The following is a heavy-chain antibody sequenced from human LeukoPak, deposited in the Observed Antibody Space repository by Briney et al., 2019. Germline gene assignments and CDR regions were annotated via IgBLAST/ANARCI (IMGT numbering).Heavy chain of an antibody. J-gene: IGHJ6*03. CDR3: ARPGGAYDILTGYYPYYYYMDV. CDR2: IIPIFGSA. D-gene: IGHD3-9*01. V-gene: IGHV1-69*13. Sequence: ASVKVSCKASGGTFSSYAISWVRQAPGQGLEWMGRIIPIFGSANYAQKFQGRVTITADESTSPAYMELSSLRSEDTAVYYCARPGGAYDILTGYYPYYYYMDVWGKGTTVTVSS. CDR1: GGTFSSYA.